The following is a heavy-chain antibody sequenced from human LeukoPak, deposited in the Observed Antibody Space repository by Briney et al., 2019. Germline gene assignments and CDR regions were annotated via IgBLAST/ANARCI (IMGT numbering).Heavy chain of an antibody. CDR2: IYYSGST. D-gene: IGHD3-3*01. J-gene: IGHJ4*02. Sequence: SSETLSLTCTVSGGSISSYYWSWIRQPPGKGLEWIGYIYYSGSTNYNPSLKSRDTISVDTSKNQFSLKLSSVTAADTAVYYCARGLWSGYSIDYWGQGTLVTVSS. V-gene: IGHV4-59*01. CDR3: ARGLWSGYSIDY. CDR1: GGSISSYY.